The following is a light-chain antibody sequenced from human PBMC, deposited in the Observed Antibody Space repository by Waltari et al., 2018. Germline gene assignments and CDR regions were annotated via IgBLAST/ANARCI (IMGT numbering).Light chain of an antibody. CDR3: QKYDSLPAT. CDR1: QSVSKY. J-gene: IGKJ1*01. V-gene: IGKV3-20*01. Sequence: EIVLTQSPGSLSLSPGERATISCRAGQSVSKYLAWYQPKPGQAPRLLIYHASSRATGIPDRFSGSGFGTDFSLTISRLEPEDFAVYYCQKYDSLPATFGQGTKVEIK. CDR2: HAS.